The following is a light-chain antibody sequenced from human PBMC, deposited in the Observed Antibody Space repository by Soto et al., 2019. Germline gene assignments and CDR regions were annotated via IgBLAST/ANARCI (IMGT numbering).Light chain of an antibody. J-gene: IGKJ4*01. V-gene: IGKV1-39*01. CDR3: QKSFGPRLT. CDR1: ETITTCLTTY. Sequence: DIQMTQSPSSLSASVGDRVSITSRASETITTCLTTYLNWYQQKPGKAPKVLIYAASSLYSGVPSRFSGSGSGTEFTLTISSLQPEDFATYYCQKSFGPRLTFGGGTRVEI. CDR2: AAS.